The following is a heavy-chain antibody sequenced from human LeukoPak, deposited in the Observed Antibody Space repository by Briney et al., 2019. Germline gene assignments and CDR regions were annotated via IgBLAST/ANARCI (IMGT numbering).Heavy chain of an antibody. D-gene: IGHD2-15*01. V-gene: IGHV4-34*01. J-gene: IGHJ4*02. Sequence: SETLSLTCAVYGGSFSGYYWSWIRQPPGEGLEWIGEINHSGSTNYNPSLKSRVTISVDTSKNQFSLKLSSVTAADTAVYYCARVCSGGSCAQMGLDYWGQGTLVTVSS. CDR1: GGSFSGYY. CDR2: INHSGST. CDR3: ARVCSGGSCAQMGLDY.